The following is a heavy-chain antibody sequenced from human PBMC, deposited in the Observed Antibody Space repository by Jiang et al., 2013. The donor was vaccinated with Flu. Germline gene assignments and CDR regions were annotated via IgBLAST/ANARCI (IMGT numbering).Heavy chain of an antibody. CDR2: INHSGST. D-gene: IGHD3-3*01. Sequence: LLKPSETLSLTCAVYGGSFSGYYWSWIRQPPGKGLEWIGEINHSGSTNYNPSLKSRVTISVDTSKNQFSLKLSSVTAADTAVYYCARSRTIFGVVRYFDLWGRGTLVTVSS. J-gene: IGHJ2*01. CDR1: GGSFSGYY. V-gene: IGHV4-34*01. CDR3: ARSRTIFGVVRYFDL.